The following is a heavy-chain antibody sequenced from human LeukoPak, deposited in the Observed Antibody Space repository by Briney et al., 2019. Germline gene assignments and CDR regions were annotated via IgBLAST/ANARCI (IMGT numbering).Heavy chain of an antibody. Sequence: PSETLSLTCAVSGYSISSGYYWGWIRQPPGKGLEWIGSIFYSGSTYYNPSLKSRVTISVDTSKNQVSLKLSSMTAADTAVYFCARLDGYNPASWGQGALVTVSS. D-gene: IGHD5-24*01. J-gene: IGHJ4*02. CDR2: IFYSGST. CDR1: GYSISSGYY. V-gene: IGHV4-38-2*01. CDR3: ARLDGYNPAS.